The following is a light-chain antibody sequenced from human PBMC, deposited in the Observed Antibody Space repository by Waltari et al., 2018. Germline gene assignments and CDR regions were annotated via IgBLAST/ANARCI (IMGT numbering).Light chain of an antibody. CDR3: QRGNTPPPP. V-gene: IGKV1-12*01. J-gene: IGKJ1*01. CDR2: HSS. CDR1: QDISTS. Sequence: EIHMTQSPSSVSASVGDRVSMSCRASQDISTSLAWYQQKSGKAPSLLIYHSSTLQSGSPSGSIGAGTGQDFTPPTTTLPPEVFATYFCQRGNTPPPPFARGTMVKLK.